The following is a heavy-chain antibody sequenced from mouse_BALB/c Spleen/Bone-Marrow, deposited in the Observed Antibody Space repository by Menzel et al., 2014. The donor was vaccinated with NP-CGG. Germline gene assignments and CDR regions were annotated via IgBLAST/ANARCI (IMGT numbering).Heavy chain of an antibody. CDR1: GFSLTDYG. V-gene: IGHV2-9*02. CDR2: IGIGGST. D-gene: IGHD1-1*01. J-gene: IGHJ2*01. CDR3: ARASYYYGSGYDY. Sequence: VQLVESGPGLVSPSQRLSITCTVSGFSLTDYGVHWVRPPPGKGLEWLGIIGIGGSTNYNSALMSRLSIDKDNSKSQVFLKMNSLQTDDTAMYYCARASYYYGSGYDYWGQGTTLTVSS.